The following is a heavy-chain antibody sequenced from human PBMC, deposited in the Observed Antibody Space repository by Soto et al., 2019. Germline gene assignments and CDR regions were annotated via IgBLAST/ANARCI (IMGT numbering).Heavy chain of an antibody. CDR2: IIPILGIA. CDR1: GGTFSSYT. J-gene: IGHJ4*02. V-gene: IGHV1-69*02. D-gene: IGHD5-12*01. CDR3: ARVYSGYDDYFDY. Sequence: QVQLVQSGAEVKKPGSSVKVSCKASGGTFSSYTISWVRQAPGQGLEWMGRIIPILGIANYAQKFQGRVTITADKSTSTAYMELSSLRSEDTAVYYCARVYSGYDDYFDYWGQGTLVTVSS.